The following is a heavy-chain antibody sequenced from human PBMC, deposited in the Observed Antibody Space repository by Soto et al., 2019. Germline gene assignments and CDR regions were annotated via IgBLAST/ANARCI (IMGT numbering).Heavy chain of an antibody. CDR3: ARGLSSSGGMDV. V-gene: IGHV1-2*02. CDR2: INPNSGAT. J-gene: IGHJ6*01. Sequence: QVQLVQSGAEVRKPGASVKVSCQTSGYTFTGYYLHWVRQAPGQGLECMGWINPNSGATKSAQTFQDRVTMTRDTSINTADMELSSLTSDDTALYYCARGLSSSGGMDVWGQGTTVTVSS. CDR1: GYTFTGYY. D-gene: IGHD2-2*01.